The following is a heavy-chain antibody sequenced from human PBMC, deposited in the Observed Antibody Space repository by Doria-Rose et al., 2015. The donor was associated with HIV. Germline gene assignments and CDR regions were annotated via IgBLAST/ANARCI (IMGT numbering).Heavy chain of an antibody. Sequence: QVTLKESGPVLVKPTETLTLTCTVSGVSLSSPGMGVSWIRQPPGKALEWLANIFTDDARSYITSLKSRLTISSGTSKSQVVLTMTDMDPVDTATYYCARIKSSRWYHKYYFDFWGQGTLVIVSA. J-gene: IGHJ4*02. CDR1: GVSLSSPGMG. CDR3: ARIKSSRWYHKYYFDF. D-gene: IGHD6-13*01. V-gene: IGHV2-26*01. CDR2: IFTDDAR.